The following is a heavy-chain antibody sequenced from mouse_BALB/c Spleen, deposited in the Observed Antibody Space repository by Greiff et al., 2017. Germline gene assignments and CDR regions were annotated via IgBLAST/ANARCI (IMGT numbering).Heavy chain of an antibody. Sequence: DVKLVESGGGLVQPGGSRKLSCAASGFTFSSFGMHWVRQAPEKGLEWVAYISSGSSTIYYADTVKGRFTISRDNPKNTLFLQMTSLRSEDTAMYYCAREGDCFYFDYWGQGTTLTVSS. J-gene: IGHJ2*01. CDR3: AREGDCFYFDY. CDR2: ISSGSSTI. V-gene: IGHV5-17*02. CDR1: GFTFSSFG.